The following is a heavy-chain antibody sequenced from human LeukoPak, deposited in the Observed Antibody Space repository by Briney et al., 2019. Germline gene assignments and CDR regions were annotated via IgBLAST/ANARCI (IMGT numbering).Heavy chain of an antibody. CDR1: GASMNGYF. Sequence: PSETLSLTCPVSGASMNGYFWNWVRQTPEKGLEWIGYVSHTGATTSNPTLKSRVSITIDTSKSQISLTMTSVTAADSALYYCARDRRGSFYTFDLWGPGTIVSVS. CDR3: ARDRRGSFYTFDL. V-gene: IGHV4-59*01. D-gene: IGHD1-26*01. J-gene: IGHJ3*01. CDR2: VSHTGAT.